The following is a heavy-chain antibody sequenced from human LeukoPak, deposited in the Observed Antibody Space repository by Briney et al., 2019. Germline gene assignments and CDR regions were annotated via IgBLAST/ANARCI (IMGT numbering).Heavy chain of an antibody. CDR1: GFTFSTYA. J-gene: IGHJ4*02. CDR2: ISGSDDGT. D-gene: IGHD2-15*01. CDR3: AKSPVSSCRGSLCYPFDY. Sequence: GGTLRLSCAASGFTFSTYAMRWVRQIPGKGLEWGSAISGSDDGTYYADSVKVRFTISRDNYRNTLYLQMNTLSAEDTAVYFCAKSPVSSCRGSLCYPFDYWGQGNLVTVSS. V-gene: IGHV3-23*01.